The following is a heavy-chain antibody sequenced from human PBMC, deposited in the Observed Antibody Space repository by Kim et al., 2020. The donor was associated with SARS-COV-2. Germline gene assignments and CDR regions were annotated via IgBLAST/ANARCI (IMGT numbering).Heavy chain of an antibody. CDR3: AKGSNLAAAGTVTWSYYEIDY. CDR1: GFTFSSYA. J-gene: IGHJ4*02. V-gene: IGHV3-23*01. D-gene: IGHD6-13*01. Sequence: GGSLRLSCAASGFTFSSYAMSWVRQAPGKGLEWVSAISGSGGSTYYADSVKGRFTISRDNSKNTLYLQMNSLRAEDTAVYYCAKGSNLAAAGTVTWSYYEIDYWGQGTLVTVSS. CDR2: ISGSGGST.